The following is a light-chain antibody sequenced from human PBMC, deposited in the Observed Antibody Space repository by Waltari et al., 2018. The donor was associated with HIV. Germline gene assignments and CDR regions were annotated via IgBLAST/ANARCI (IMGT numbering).Light chain of an antibody. J-gene: IGKJ5*01. CDR3: QQRGNWRIT. Sequence: EIVLTQSPATLSLSPGERATLSCRASQSVSSSLDWYQQQSGQPPRRLIYDASDRATGIPARFSGSGSGTDFTLTISSLEPEDFAVYYCQQRGNWRITFGQGTRLEIK. V-gene: IGKV3-11*01. CDR2: DAS. CDR1: QSVSSS.